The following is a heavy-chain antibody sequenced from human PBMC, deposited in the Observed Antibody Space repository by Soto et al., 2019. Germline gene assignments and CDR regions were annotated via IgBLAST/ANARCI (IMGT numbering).Heavy chain of an antibody. V-gene: IGHV4-59*01. Sequence: QVQLQESGPGLVKPSETLSLTCTVSGGSISSYYWSWIRQPPGMGLEWIGYIYYTGSTNYNPSLKGRVPISVDTSNNQFSLKLSSVTAGDAALYCCARVANGVFLSGGQGTLVTVPS. CDR1: GGSISSYY. D-gene: IGHD2-8*01. CDR3: ARVANGVFLS. J-gene: IGHJ4*02. CDR2: IYYTGST.